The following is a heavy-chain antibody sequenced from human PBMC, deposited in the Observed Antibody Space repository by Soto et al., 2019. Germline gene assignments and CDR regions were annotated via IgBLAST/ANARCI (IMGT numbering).Heavy chain of an antibody. J-gene: IGHJ6*03. Sequence: GGSLRLSCAASGFTFSSYAMSWVRQAPEKGLEWVSAISGSGGSTYYADSVKGRFTISRDNSKNTLYLQMNSLRAEDTAVYYCAKDSHTDHYYYYYYYMDVWGKGTTVTVSS. CDR1: GFTFSSYA. CDR2: ISGSGGST. CDR3: AKDSHTDHYYYYYYYMDV. V-gene: IGHV3-23*01.